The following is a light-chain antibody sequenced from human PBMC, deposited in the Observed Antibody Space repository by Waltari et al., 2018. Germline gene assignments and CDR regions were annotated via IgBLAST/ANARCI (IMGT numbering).Light chain of an antibody. J-gene: IGLJ7*01. CDR3: QSYDRSSLV. CDR1: SGNIASSY. Sequence: NFLLTQPPSVSESPGKTVTLTCSRNSGNIASSYIQWHQQRPGSAPNTIIYEDNRISFVVPERFSGSIDMSSNSASLSSSGLHAEDEADYYCQSYDRSSLVFGGGTHLTVL. CDR2: EDN. V-gene: IGLV6-57*04.